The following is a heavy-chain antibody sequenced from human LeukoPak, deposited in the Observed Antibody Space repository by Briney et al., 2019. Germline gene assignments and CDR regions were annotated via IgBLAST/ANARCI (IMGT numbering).Heavy chain of an antibody. CDR3: AKVAGSMVRGEPAWGAFDM. CDR1: GYTFTGYY. V-gene: IGHV1-2*02. Sequence: ASVKVSCEASGYTFTGYYLHWVRQAPGQGLEWMGWINPNSGVSKYDQKFQGRVTMTRATTIRTAYMELSRLRSDDTAVYYCAKVAGSMVRGEPAWGAFDMWGQGTMVAVSS. CDR2: INPNSGVS. J-gene: IGHJ3*02. D-gene: IGHD3-10*01.